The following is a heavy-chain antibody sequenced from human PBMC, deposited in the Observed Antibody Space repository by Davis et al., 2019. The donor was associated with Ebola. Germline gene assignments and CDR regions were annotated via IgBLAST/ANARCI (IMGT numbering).Heavy chain of an antibody. Sequence: PSETLSLTCTVSGGSISSGDYYWSWIRQPPGKGLEWIGYIYYSGSTNYNPSLKSRVTISVDTSKNQFSLKLSSVTAADTAVYYCARAAAVTRVYYYGMDVWGQGTTVTVSS. CDR1: GGSISSGDYY. V-gene: IGHV4-61*08. D-gene: IGHD6-13*01. CDR2: IYYSGST. CDR3: ARAAAVTRVYYYGMDV. J-gene: IGHJ6*02.